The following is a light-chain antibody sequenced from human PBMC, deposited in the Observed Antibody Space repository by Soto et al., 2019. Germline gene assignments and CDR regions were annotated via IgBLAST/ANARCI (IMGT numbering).Light chain of an antibody. J-gene: IGLJ2*01. V-gene: IGLV1-44*01. CDR2: AND. Sequence: QSALTQPPSASETPGQRISISCSGSSSNIGTNAVNWYHQLPGTAPKLLIYANDQRPSGVPDRFSGSKSGTSASLAISGLQSEDEANYFCAAWDDSVNGVVFGGGTKLTVL. CDR3: AAWDDSVNGVV. CDR1: SSNIGTNA.